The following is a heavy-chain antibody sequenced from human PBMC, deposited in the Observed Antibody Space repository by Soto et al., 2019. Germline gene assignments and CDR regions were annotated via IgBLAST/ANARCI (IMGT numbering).Heavy chain of an antibody. Sequence: EVQLLESGGGLVQPGGSLRLSCAASGFTFSTYAMSWVRQAPGKGLEWVSTITTSGGNTYYADSVQGRFIISRDNSKNTLYLQMNSLRAEDTAVYYCAGRYCTNGVCYTNYYYYIDVWGKGTTVTVSS. D-gene: IGHD2-8*01. J-gene: IGHJ6*03. CDR1: GFTFSTYA. CDR3: AGRYCTNGVCYTNYYYYIDV. CDR2: ITTSGGNT. V-gene: IGHV3-23*01.